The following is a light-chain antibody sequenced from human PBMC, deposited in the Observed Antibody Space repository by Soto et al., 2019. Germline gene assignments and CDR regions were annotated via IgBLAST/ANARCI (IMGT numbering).Light chain of an antibody. CDR2: LNSDGSH. J-gene: IGLJ3*02. CDR3: QTWGSGLLV. CDR1: SGHSSYA. V-gene: IGLV4-69*01. Sequence: HLVLTQSPSASASLGASVKLTCTLSSGHSSYAIAWPQQQPEKGPRYLMKLNSDGSHCKGDGIPELFSGASTGAERYLTISSLQPEDEADYYWQTWGSGLLVVGGGTKLTGL.